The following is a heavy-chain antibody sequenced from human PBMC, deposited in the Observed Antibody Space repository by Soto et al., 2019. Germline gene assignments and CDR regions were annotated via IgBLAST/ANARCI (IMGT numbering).Heavy chain of an antibody. CDR3: ARARGYSYGFFDY. J-gene: IGHJ4*02. CDR1: GFTVSSNY. V-gene: IGHV3-53*01. Sequence: VVSLIISCAASGFTVSSNYMSWVRQAPGKGLEWVSVIYSGGSTYYADSVKGRFTISRDNSKNTLYLQMNSLRAEDTAVYYCARARGYSYGFFDYWGQGTLVTVSS. D-gene: IGHD5-18*01. CDR2: IYSGGST.